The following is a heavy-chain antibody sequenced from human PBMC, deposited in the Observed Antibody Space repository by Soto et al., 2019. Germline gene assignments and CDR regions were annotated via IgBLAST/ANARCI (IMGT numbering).Heavy chain of an antibody. J-gene: IGHJ6*02. V-gene: IGHV1-69*12. CDR2: IIPIFGTA. D-gene: IGHD3-10*01. Sequence: QVQLVQSGAEVKKPGSSVKVSCKASGGTFSSYAISWVRQAPGQGLEWMGGIIPIFGTADYAQKFQGRVTITADESTSTAYMGLSSLRSEDTAVYYCASQGRDGSQYYYYYGMDVWGQGTTVTVSS. CDR1: GGTFSSYA. CDR3: ASQGRDGSQYYYYYGMDV.